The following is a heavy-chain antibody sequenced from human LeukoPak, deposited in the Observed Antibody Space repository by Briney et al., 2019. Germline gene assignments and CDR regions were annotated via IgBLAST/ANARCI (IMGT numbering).Heavy chain of an antibody. V-gene: IGHV3-7*01. J-gene: IGHJ4*02. CDR3: ATGFYYCDY. Sequence: GGSLRLSCAASEFTFSSSWMTWVRQTPGKGLEWVANIKQDGSEKYYVDSVKGRFTISRDNAKNSLYLQMNSLRAEDTAVYYCATGFYYCDYWGRGTLVTVSS. CDR1: EFTFSSSW. CDR2: IKQDGSEK.